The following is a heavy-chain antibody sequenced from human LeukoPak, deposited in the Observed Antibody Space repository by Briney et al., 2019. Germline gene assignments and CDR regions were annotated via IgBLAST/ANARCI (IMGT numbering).Heavy chain of an antibody. J-gene: IGHJ3*02. CDR3: ARDPMMSNAFDI. CDR2: IYYSGST. Sequence: SQTLSLTCTVSGGSISSGGYYWSWIRQHPGKGLEWNGYIYYSGSTYYNPSLKSRVTISVDTSKNQFSLKLSSVTAADTAVYYCARDPMMSNAFDIWGQETMVTVSS. CDR1: GGSISSGGYY. D-gene: IGHD5/OR15-5a*01. V-gene: IGHV4-31*03.